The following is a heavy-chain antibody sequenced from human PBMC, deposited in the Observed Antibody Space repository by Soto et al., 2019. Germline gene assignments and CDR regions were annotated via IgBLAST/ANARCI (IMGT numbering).Heavy chain of an antibody. CDR3: ARDVAARPNYYYYGMDV. V-gene: IGHV1-3*01. J-gene: IGHJ6*02. CDR1: GYTFTSYA. Sequence: QVQLVQSGAEVKKPGASVKASCKASGYTFTSYAMHWVRQAPGQRLEWMGWINAGNGNTKYSQKFQGRVTITRDTSASTAYMELSSLRSEDTAVYYCARDVAARPNYYYYGMDVWGQGTTVTVSS. CDR2: INAGNGNT. D-gene: IGHD6-6*01.